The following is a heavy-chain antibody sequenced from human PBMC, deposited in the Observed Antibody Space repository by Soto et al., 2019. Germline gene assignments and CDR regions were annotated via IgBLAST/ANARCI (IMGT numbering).Heavy chain of an antibody. CDR2: ISAYNGNT. CDR3: ARDKGDGSGSYYGY. CDR1: GYTFPSYG. V-gene: IGHV1-18*01. Sequence: QVQLVQSGAEVKKPGASVKVSCKASGYTFPSYGISWVRRPPGQGLGWMGWISAYNGNTNYAQKLQGRVTMTTDTSTSTAYMELRSLRSDDTAVYYCARDKGDGSGSYYGYWGQGTLVTVSS. J-gene: IGHJ4*02. D-gene: IGHD3-10*01.